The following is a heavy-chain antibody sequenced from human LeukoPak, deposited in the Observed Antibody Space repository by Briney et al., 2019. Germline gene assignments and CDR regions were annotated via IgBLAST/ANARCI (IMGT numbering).Heavy chain of an antibody. CDR3: VCLDYDDNIDY. Sequence: GESLKISCKGSGYSFTTYWIGWVRQMPGKGLEWMGIIYPGDSDTRYSPSFQGQVTISADKSISTAYLQWSSLKASDTAMYYYVCLDYDDNIDYWGQGTLVTVSS. D-gene: IGHD4-17*01. J-gene: IGHJ4*02. CDR2: IYPGDSDT. CDR1: GYSFTTYW. V-gene: IGHV5-51*01.